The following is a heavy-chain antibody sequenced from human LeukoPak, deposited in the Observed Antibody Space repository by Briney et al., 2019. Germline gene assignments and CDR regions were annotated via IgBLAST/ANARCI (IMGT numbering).Heavy chain of an antibody. CDR3: ARLGGLGSYYNVEFDY. Sequence: GESLKISCKGSGYSFTSYWIGWVRQMPGKGLEWMGIIYPGDSDTRYSPSFQGQVTISADKSISTAYLQWSSLKASDTAMYYCARLGGLGSYYNVEFDYWGQGTLVTVSS. CDR2: IYPGDSDT. V-gene: IGHV5-51*01. CDR1: GYSFTSYW. J-gene: IGHJ4*02. D-gene: IGHD3-10*01.